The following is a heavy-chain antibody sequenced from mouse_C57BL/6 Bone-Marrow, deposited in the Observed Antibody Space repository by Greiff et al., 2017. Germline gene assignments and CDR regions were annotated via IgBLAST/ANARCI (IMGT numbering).Heavy chain of an antibody. CDR2: IYPRSGNT. CDR1: GYTFTSYG. J-gene: IGHJ2*01. V-gene: IGHV1-81*01. CDR3: ARWDAGTD. D-gene: IGHD4-1*01. Sequence: QVQLKQSGAELARPGASVKLSCKASGYTFTSYGISWVKQRTGQGLEWIGEIYPRSGNTYYNEKVKGKATLTADKSSSTAYMGLRSLTSEDSAVYFCARWDAGTDWGQGTTLTVSS.